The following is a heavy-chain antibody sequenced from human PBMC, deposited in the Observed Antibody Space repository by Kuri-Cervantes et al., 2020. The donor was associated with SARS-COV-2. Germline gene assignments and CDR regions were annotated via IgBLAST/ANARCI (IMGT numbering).Heavy chain of an antibody. CDR1: GGSFSGYY. CDR3: ARVKAPVLRFLEWPKKTYYFDY. D-gene: IGHD3-3*01. CDR2: INHSGST. J-gene: IGHJ4*02. V-gene: IGHV4-34*09. Sequence: SQTLSLTCAVYGGSFSGYYWSWIRQPPGKGLEWIGEINHSGSTNYNPSLKSRVTISVDTSKNQLSLKLSSVTAADTAVYYCARVKAPVLRFLEWPKKTYYFDYWGQGTLVTVSS.